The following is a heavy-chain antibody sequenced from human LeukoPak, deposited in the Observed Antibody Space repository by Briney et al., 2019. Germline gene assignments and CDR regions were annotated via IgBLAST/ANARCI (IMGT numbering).Heavy chain of an antibody. CDR2: ISGTGGNT. J-gene: IGHJ3*02. D-gene: IGHD3-22*01. Sequence: AGSLRLSCAASGFTFSNFAMSWVRQAPGKGLEWVSAISGTGGNTFYTDSVTGRFTISRDNSKNPLYVQMNSLRAEDTAVYYCAKTGGYYDTSDLYRPDVFDIWGQGTVVTVSS. CDR1: GFTFSNFA. V-gene: IGHV3-23*01. CDR3: AKTGGYYDTSDLYRPDVFDI.